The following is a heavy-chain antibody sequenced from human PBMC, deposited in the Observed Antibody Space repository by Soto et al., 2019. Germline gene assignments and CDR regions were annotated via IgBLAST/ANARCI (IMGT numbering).Heavy chain of an antibody. J-gene: IGHJ3*02. D-gene: IGHD6-19*01. CDR1: GFTFTSYG. V-gene: IGHV3-33*01. CDR2: IWYDGSKK. Sequence: QVQLVESGGGVVQPGRALRLSCAASGFTFTSYGMHWVRQASGKGLEWVAVIWYDGSKKNYADSVKGRFTISRDNSKNTLYLQMNSLRAEDTAVYYCARDGSSGWANAFDIWGQGTMVTVSS. CDR3: ARDGSSGWANAFDI.